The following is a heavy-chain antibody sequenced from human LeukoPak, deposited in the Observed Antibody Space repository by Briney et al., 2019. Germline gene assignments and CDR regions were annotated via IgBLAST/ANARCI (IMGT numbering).Heavy chain of an antibody. CDR1: GGSISSYY. D-gene: IGHD3-9*01. J-gene: IGHJ4*02. CDR2: IYYSVST. Sequence: PSETLSLTCTVAGGSISSYYWSWIRQPPGKGLEWIGYIYYSVSTNYNPSLKSRVTISVDTSKNQFSLKLSSVPAADPAVYYCARAGILTGYAFDYWGQGTLVTVSS. CDR3: ARAGILTGYAFDY. V-gene: IGHV4-59*01.